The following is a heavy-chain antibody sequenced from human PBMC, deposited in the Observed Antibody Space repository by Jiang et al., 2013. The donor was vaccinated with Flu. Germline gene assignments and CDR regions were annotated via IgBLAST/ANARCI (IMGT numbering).Heavy chain of an antibody. V-gene: IGHV4-39*01. CDR3: VVIVVVTIDY. CDR1: GGSFSSSSYY. D-gene: IGHD2-21*02. CDR2: IYYSGST. Sequence: PGLVKPSETLSLTCTVSGGSFSSSSYYWGWIRQPPGKGLEWIGSIYYSGSTYYNPSLKSRVTISVDSSKNQFSLNLNSVTAADTAVYYCVVIVVVTIDYWGQGTLVTVSS. J-gene: IGHJ4*02.